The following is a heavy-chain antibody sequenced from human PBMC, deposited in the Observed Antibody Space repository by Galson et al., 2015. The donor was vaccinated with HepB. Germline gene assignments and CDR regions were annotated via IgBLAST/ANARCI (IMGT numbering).Heavy chain of an antibody. J-gene: IGHJ4*02. Sequence: QSGAEVKKPGESLKISCKGSGYSFTSYWIGWVRQMPGKGLEWMGIIYPGDSDTRYSPSFQGQVTISADKSISTAYLQWSSLKASDIAMYYCARQLPPSAYCGGDCLFDYWGQGTLVTVSS. V-gene: IGHV5-51*01. CDR3: ARQLPPSAYCGGDCLFDY. D-gene: IGHD2-21*02. CDR1: GYSFTSYW. CDR2: IYPGDSDT.